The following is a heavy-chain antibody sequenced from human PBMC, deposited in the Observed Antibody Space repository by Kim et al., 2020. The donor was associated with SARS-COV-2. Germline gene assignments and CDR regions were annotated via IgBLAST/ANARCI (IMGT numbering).Heavy chain of an antibody. D-gene: IGHD1-26*01. CDR2: IYYSGST. V-gene: IGHV4-39*01. CDR3: ARARRATTTEAWFDP. Sequence: SETLSLTCTVSGGSISSSSYYWGWIRQPPGKGLEWIGSIYYSGSTYYNPSLKSRVTISVDTSKNQFSLKLSSVTAADTAVYYCARARRATTTEAWFDPWGQGTLVTVSS. CDR1: GGSISSSSYY. J-gene: IGHJ5*02.